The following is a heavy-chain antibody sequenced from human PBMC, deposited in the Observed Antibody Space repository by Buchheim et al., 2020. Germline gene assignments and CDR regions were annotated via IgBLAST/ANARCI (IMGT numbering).Heavy chain of an antibody. CDR3: ARDRRGYSSSAAWADYFDY. V-gene: IGHV4-59*01. J-gene: IGHJ4*02. Sequence: QVQLQESGPGLVKPSETLSLTCTVSGGSISSYYWSWIRQPPGKGLEWIGYIYYSGSTNYNPSLKSRVTISVDTSKNQFSLKLSSVTAADTAVYYCARDRRGYSSSAAWADYFDYWGQGTL. CDR2: IYYSGST. D-gene: IGHD6-13*01. CDR1: GGSISSYY.